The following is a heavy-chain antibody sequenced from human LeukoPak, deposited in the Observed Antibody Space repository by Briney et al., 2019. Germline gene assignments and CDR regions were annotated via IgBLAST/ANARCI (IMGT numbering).Heavy chain of an antibody. CDR1: GYTFTSYY. Sequence: GASVKVSCKASGYTFTSYYMHWVRQAPGQGLEWMGIINPSGGSTSYAQKFQGRVTMTRDTSTSTVYMELSSLRSEDTAVYYCARDWRENLTNGVCYRGMGGGVIDYWGQGTLVTVSS. CDR3: ARDWRENLTNGVCYRGMGGGVIDY. CDR2: INPSGGST. J-gene: IGHJ4*02. D-gene: IGHD2-8*01. V-gene: IGHV1-46*01.